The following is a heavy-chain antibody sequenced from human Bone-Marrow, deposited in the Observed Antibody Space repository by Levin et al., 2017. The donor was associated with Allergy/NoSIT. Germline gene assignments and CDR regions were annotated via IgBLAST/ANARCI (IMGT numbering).Heavy chain of an antibody. Sequence: ASVKVSCQASGYTFTSYHIHWVRQAPGQGLEWMGIINPNGGSTTYAQTFQGRVTMTRDTSTSTVYMELSSLTSEDTAVYYCARARVGASGSADYWGQGTLVTVSS. V-gene: IGHV1-46*01. CDR1: GYTFTSYH. CDR3: ARARVGASGSADY. CDR2: INPNGGST. J-gene: IGHJ4*02. D-gene: IGHD1-26*01.